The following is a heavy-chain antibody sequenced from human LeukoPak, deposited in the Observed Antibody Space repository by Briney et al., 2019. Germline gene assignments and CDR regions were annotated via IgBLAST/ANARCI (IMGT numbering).Heavy chain of an antibody. J-gene: IGHJ5*02. Sequence: KPSETLSLTCTVSGGSISSSSYYWGWIRQPPGKGLEWIGSIYYSGSTYYNPSLKSRVTISVDTSKNQFSLKLSSVTAADTAVYYCARLDGLGLLWFGELFGSWFDPWGQGTLVTVSS. V-gene: IGHV4-39*01. D-gene: IGHD3-10*01. CDR2: IYYSGST. CDR3: ARLDGLGLLWFGELFGSWFDP. CDR1: GGSISSSSYY.